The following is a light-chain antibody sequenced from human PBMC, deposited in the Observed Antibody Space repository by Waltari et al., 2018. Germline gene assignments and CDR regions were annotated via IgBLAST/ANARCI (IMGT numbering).Light chain of an antibody. J-gene: IGLJ1*01. CDR2: EVS. Sequence: QSALTQPASASGSPGQSITISCTGTSSDVASYNLVPCYQQQPGKAPKLLIYEVSKRPSGVSNRFSGSKSGNTASLTISGLQAEDEGDYYCCSYAGSSTFFYVFGTGTKVTVL. CDR1: SSDVASYNL. V-gene: IGLV2-23*02. CDR3: CSYAGSSTFFYV.